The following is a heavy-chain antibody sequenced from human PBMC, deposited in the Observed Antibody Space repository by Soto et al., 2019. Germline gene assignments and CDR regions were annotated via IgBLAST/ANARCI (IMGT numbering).Heavy chain of an antibody. V-gene: IGHV4-34*01. CDR1: GGSFSTYY. D-gene: IGHD3-16*01. CDR2: THHSGST. J-gene: IGHJ4*02. CDR3: ANRLGSF. Sequence: QVQLQQWGTGLLKPSETLSLTCAVYGGSFSTYYWAWIRQPPGKGLEWIGETHHSGSTTYSPSLMSRVSISIDTSRNQFSLKLRAVTDADTGVYYCANRLGSFWGQGTLVTVSS.